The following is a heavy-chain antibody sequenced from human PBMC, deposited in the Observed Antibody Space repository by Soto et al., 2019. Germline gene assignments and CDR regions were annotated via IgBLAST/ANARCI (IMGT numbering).Heavy chain of an antibody. Sequence: EVQLVESGGGLVQPGGSLRLSCAASGFTFSDHYMDWVRQAPGKGLEWIGRIRDKANSYTTEYAASVKGRFYVSRDDSESSLYLQMNSLKTDDTATYYCARGSSSSRSFYYYGLDVWGQGTTVTVSS. J-gene: IGHJ6*02. CDR3: ARGSSSSRSFYYYGLDV. V-gene: IGHV3-72*01. CDR2: IRDKANSYTT. CDR1: GFTFSDHY. D-gene: IGHD6-6*01.